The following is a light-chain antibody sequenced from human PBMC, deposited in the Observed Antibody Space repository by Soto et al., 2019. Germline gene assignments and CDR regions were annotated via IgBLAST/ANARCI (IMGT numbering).Light chain of an antibody. CDR1: QSVLYSSKDKNY. J-gene: IGKJ1*01. Sequence: DIVMTQSPDSLTVSLGERATVNCKSSQSVLYSSKDKNYLAWYQQKPGQPPRLLIYWATSRDSGVPDRFSGSGLGTDFTLTISSLQADDVAVYYCQQYYTPPLTFGQGTKVEIK. V-gene: IGKV4-1*01. CDR2: WAT. CDR3: QQYYTPPLT.